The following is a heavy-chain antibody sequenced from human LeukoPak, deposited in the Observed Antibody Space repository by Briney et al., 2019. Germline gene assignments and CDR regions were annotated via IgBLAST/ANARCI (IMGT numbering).Heavy chain of an antibody. CDR1: GFTFSSYA. J-gene: IGHJ4*02. D-gene: IGHD1-26*01. CDR2: MWSSGSDT. Sequence: GGSLRLSCAASGFTFSSYAMSWVRQAPGKGLEWLSEMWSSGSDTYYRDSVRGRFTISRDKSKNTPSLQMNSLRAEDTGIYYCAKVVTSGSYYYFDFWGQGTLVTVSS. CDR3: AKVVTSGSYYYFDF. V-gene: IGHV3-23*01.